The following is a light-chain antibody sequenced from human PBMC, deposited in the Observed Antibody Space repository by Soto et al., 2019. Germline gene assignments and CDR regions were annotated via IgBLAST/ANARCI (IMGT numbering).Light chain of an antibody. J-gene: IGKJ1*01. CDR2: GAS. V-gene: IGKV3-15*01. CDR3: QQYNSWLWT. Sequence: MTQSPSSVSASVGDRVTMTFRASQGVGGWLAWYQQKPGQAPRLLIYGASTRATGIPARFSGSGSGTDFTLIISSLQSEDSAVYYCQQYNSWLWTFGQGTKVDI. CDR1: QGVGGW.